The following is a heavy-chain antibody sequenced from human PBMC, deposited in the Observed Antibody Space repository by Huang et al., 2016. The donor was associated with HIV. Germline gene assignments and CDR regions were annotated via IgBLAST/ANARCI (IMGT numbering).Heavy chain of an antibody. D-gene: IGHD1-7*01. J-gene: IGHJ6*02. V-gene: IGHV3-7*01. CDR3: ATKTAAMDI. Sequence: VESGGRLVQPGGSIRLSCVGSTFRFGAYWMSWVRQSTGKGLEWVANIKKDESEKNYVDSVKGRFNISRDNAKKVLFLEMNNVRVEDTATYYCATKTAAMDIWGQGTTVTVS. CDR1: TFRFGAYW. CDR2: IKKDESEK.